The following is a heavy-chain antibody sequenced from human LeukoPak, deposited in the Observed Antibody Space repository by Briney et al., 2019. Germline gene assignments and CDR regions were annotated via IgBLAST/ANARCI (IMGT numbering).Heavy chain of an antibody. CDR1: GGSFSGYY. CDR3: ARRSGYSYGFDY. Sequence: PSETLSLTCAVYGGSFSGYYWSWIRQPPGKGLEWIGEINHSGSTNYNPSLKSRVTISVDTSKNQFSLKLSSVTAADTAKYYCARRSGYSYGFDYWGQGTLVTVSS. J-gene: IGHJ4*02. V-gene: IGHV4-34*01. D-gene: IGHD5-18*01. CDR2: INHSGST.